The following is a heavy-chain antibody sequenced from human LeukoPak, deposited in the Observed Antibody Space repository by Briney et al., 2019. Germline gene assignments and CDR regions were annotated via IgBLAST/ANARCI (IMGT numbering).Heavy chain of an antibody. J-gene: IGHJ4*02. CDR3: AKELREGYYCDY. CDR1: GFTFSYYG. Sequence: GGSLRLSCVGSGFTFSYYGMHWVRQAPGKGLEWVAFIRYDGSTKYYADSVKGRFTISRDNSKNRLYLQMNSLRAEDTAVYYCAKELREGYYCDYWGQGTLVTVSS. V-gene: IGHV3-30*02. CDR2: IRYDGSTK. D-gene: IGHD3-10*01.